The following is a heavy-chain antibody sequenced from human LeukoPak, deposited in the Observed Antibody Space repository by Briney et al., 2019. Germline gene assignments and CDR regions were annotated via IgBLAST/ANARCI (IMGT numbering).Heavy chain of an antibody. CDR1: GFTFSSYA. D-gene: IGHD2-2*01. Sequence: PGGSLRLSCAASGFTFSSYAMHWVRQAPGKGLEWVAVISYDGSNKYYADSVKGRFTISRDNSKNTLYLQMNSLRAGDTAVYYCAREAIVVVPAAMRKYYGMDVWGQGTTVTVSS. CDR3: AREAIVVVPAAMRKYYGMDV. CDR2: ISYDGSNK. V-gene: IGHV3-30-3*01. J-gene: IGHJ6*02.